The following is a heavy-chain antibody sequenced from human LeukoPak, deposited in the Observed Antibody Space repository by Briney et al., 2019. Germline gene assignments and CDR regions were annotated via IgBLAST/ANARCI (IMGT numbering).Heavy chain of an antibody. V-gene: IGHV4-59*08. CDR2: IYYSGST. D-gene: IGHD3-10*01. CDR1: GGSISSYY. Sequence: PSETLSLTCTVSGGSISSYYWSWIRQPPGKGLEWIGYIYYSGSTHYNPSLKSRVTRSVDTSKDQFSLKLSSVPAAGTAVYYWAGHASGGLWFGESKFDYWGQRTLVTVSS. CDR3: AGHASGGLWFGESKFDY. J-gene: IGHJ4*02.